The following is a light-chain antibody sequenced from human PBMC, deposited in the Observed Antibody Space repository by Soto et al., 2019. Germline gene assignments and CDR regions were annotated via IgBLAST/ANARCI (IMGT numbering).Light chain of an antibody. V-gene: IGKV3-11*01. CDR2: DAS. Sequence: EIVLTQSPATLSLSPGERATLSCRASQSVSSYLAWYQQKPGQAPRLLIYDASTRATGIPARFSGSGSGTDFTLTISSREPEDVAIYYCQQRSNWPPVTFGGGTKVEIK. CDR3: QQRSNWPPVT. CDR1: QSVSSY. J-gene: IGKJ4*01.